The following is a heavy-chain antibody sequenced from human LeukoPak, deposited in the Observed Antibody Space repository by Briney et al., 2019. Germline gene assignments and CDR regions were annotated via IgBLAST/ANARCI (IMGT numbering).Heavy chain of an antibody. CDR3: ALYCSGGSCYSMGGAFDI. CDR2: ISGNGDST. CDR1: GFTFRRYD. J-gene: IGHJ3*02. V-gene: IGHV3-23*01. D-gene: IGHD2-15*01. Sequence: GGSLRLSCAASGFTFRRYDMSWVRQALGKGVEWVSAISGNGDSTYYVDSVKGGFTISRDNSKNPLYLQMNSLRAEDTAVYYCALYCSGGSCYSMGGAFDIWGQGTVATVSS.